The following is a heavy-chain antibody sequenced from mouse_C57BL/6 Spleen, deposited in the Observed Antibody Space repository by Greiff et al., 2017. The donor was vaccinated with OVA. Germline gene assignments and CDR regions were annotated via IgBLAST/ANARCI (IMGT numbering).Heavy chain of an antibody. D-gene: IGHD1-1*01. J-gene: IGHJ2*01. V-gene: IGHV1-59*01. Sequence: QVQLQQPGAELVRPGTSVKLSCKASGYTFTSYWMHWVKQRPGQGLEWIGLIDPSDSYTNYNQKFKGKATLTVDTSSSTAFMQLSSLTSEDSAVYYCARGGYYGSSYYWGQGTTLTVSS. CDR1: GYTFTSYW. CDR3: ARGGYYGSSYY. CDR2: IDPSDSYT.